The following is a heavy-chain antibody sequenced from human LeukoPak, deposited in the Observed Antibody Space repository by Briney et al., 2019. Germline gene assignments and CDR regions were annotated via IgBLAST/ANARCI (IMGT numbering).Heavy chain of an antibody. V-gene: IGHV4-59*01. Sequence: PSETLSLTCTVSGGSISSYYWSWIRQPPGKGLEWIGYIYYSGSTNYNPSLKSRVTISVDTSKNQFSLKLSSVTAADTAVYYCARMLVAPRWFDPWGQGTLVTVSS. J-gene: IGHJ5*02. D-gene: IGHD3-22*01. CDR2: IYYSGST. CDR3: ARMLVAPRWFDP. CDR1: GGSISSYY.